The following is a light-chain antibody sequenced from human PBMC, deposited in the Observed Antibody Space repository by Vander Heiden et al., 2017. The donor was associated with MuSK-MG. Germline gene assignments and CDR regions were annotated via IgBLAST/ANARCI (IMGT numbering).Light chain of an antibody. CDR3: QHDGSAPALT. J-gene: IGKJ4*01. V-gene: IGKV3-20*01. Sequence: EIVLTQSPGSLYVSPGDRATLSCRASQTITGNYLAWYQQTPGQAPRLLIYDASTRATGLPDRFSGSGSGTDFTLTISGLDPEDFAVYFCQHDGSAPALTFGGGTKVEIK. CDR1: QTITGNY. CDR2: DAS.